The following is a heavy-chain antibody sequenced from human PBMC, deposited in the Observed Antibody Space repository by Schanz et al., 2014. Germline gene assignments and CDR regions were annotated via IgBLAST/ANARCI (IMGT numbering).Heavy chain of an antibody. J-gene: IGHJ4*02. V-gene: IGHV3-30*18. Sequence: VQLLESGGGLVQPGGSLRLSCAASGFTFTNYAMTWVRQAPGKGLEWVAVISYDGNNEDYADSVKGRFSISRDNSQNTLYLQMDSLRPEDTAVYFCAKDTGYCHGGACYCFEYWGLGILVTVSS. CDR2: ISYDGNNE. CDR1: GFTFTNYA. CDR3: AKDTGYCHGGACYCFEY. D-gene: IGHD2-8*02.